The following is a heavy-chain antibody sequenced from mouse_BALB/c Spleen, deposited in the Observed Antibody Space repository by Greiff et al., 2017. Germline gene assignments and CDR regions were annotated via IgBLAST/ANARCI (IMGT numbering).Heavy chain of an antibody. V-gene: IGHV5-6-2*01. Sequence: EVMLVESGGGLVKLGGSLKLSCAASGFTFSSYYMSWVRQTPEKRLELVAAINSNGGSTYYPDTVKGRFTISRDNAKNTLYLQMSSLKSEDTALYYCARHLYYYGSSYEGFADWGQGTLVTVSA. J-gene: IGHJ3*01. CDR2: INSNGGST. D-gene: IGHD1-1*01. CDR1: GFTFSSYY. CDR3: ARHLYYYGSSYEGFAD.